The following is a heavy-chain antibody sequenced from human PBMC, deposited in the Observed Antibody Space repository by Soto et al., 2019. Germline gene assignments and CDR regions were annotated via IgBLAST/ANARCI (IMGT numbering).Heavy chain of an antibody. CDR1: GGSFSGYY. V-gene: IGHV4-34*01. Sequence: SETLSLTCAVYGGSFSGYYWSWIRQPPGKGLEWIGEINHSGSTNYNPSLKSRVTISVDTSKNQFSLKLSSVTAADTAVYYCARSNIVVVVAAKGSNMDVWGKGTTVTVSS. J-gene: IGHJ6*03. CDR3: ARSNIVVVVAAKGSNMDV. D-gene: IGHD2-15*01. CDR2: INHSGST.